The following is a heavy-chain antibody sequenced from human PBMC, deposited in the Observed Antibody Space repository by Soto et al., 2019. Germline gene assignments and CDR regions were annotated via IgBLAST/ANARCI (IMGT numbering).Heavy chain of an antibody. V-gene: IGHV1-2*02. CDR3: ARDIVLMVYAMGGFDAFDI. D-gene: IGHD2-8*01. CDR1: GYTFTGYY. CDR2: INPNSGGT. Sequence: ASVKVSCKASGYTFTGYYMHCVRQAPGQGLEWMGWINPNSGGTNYAQKVQGRVTMTRDTSISTAYMELSRLRSDDAAVYYCARDIVLMVYAMGGFDAFDIWGQGTMVTVS. J-gene: IGHJ3*02.